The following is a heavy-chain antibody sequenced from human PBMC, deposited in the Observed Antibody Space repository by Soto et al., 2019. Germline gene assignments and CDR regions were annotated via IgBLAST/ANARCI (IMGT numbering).Heavy chain of an antibody. J-gene: IGHJ6*02. Sequence: QPGGSLRLSCAASGFTFSSYAMSWVRQAPGKGLEWVSGISGSGVSTYYADSVKGRFTISRDNSKNTLYLQMNSLRAEDTAVYYCAKAGLIWSGYTHYGMDVWGQGTTVTVSS. CDR1: GFTFSSYA. D-gene: IGHD3-3*01. CDR2: ISGSGVST. CDR3: AKAGLIWSGYTHYGMDV. V-gene: IGHV3-23*01.